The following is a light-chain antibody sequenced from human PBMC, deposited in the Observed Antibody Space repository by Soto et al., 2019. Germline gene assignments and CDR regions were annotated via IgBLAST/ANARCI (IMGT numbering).Light chain of an antibody. Sequence: QSALTQPPSASGSPGQSVTISCTGTRSDVGGYNYVSWYQQHPGKAPKLMIYEVNKRPSGVPDRFSGSKSGNTASLTVSGLQTEDEADYYCSSYAASNDYVIFGGGTKLTVL. J-gene: IGLJ2*01. CDR2: EVN. CDR1: RSDVGGYNY. V-gene: IGLV2-8*01. CDR3: SSYAASNDYVI.